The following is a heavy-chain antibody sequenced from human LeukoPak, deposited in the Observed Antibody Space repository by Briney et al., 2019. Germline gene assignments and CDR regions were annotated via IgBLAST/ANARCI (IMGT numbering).Heavy chain of an antibody. V-gene: IGHV3-15*01. CDR1: GFTFTNAW. CDR2: IKSKTDGETT. CDR3: TTDLGTYYHGSQRLIPIDY. J-gene: IGHJ4*02. Sequence: PGGSLRLSCVDSGFTFTNAWMSWVRQAPGKGLEWIGRIKSKTDGETTNYAEPVRGRFTISRDDSKSAVYLQMNSLKIEDTAVYYCTTDLGTYYHGSQRLIPIDYWRQGTLVTVSS. D-gene: IGHD3-10*01.